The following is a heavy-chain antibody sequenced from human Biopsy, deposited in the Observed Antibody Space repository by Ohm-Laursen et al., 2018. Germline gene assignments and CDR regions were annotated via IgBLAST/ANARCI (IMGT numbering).Heavy chain of an antibody. CDR3: ARTPRDSFWSGSYKRGLWFDP. Sequence: SDTLSLTCGVSGGSIISYYWTWIRQPPGKGLEWIGHVYNGGITNYNPSLKSRVTISKDTSKNQSSLQVNSVTAADTAVYYCARTPRDSFWSGSYKRGLWFDPWGQGTLVIVSS. V-gene: IGHV4-59*07. CDR2: VYNGGIT. J-gene: IGHJ5*02. D-gene: IGHD3-3*01. CDR1: GGSIISYY.